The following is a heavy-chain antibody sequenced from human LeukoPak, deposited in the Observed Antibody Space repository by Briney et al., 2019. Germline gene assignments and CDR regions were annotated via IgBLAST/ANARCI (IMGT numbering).Heavy chain of an antibody. Sequence: GGSLRLSCAASGFAFSYYGMHWVRQAPGKGLEWVAVISYDGSNKYYADSVKGRFTISRDNSKNTLYLQMNSLRAEDTAVYYCARDICGGDCYSFDYWGQGTLVTVSS. V-gene: IGHV3-30*03. CDR2: ISYDGSNK. D-gene: IGHD2-21*02. J-gene: IGHJ4*02. CDR1: GFAFSYYG. CDR3: ARDICGGDCYSFDY.